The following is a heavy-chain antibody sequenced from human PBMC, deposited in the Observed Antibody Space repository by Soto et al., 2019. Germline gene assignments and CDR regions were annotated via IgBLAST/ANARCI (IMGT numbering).Heavy chain of an antibody. CDR2: ISGSGGST. D-gene: IGHD3-9*01. J-gene: IGHJ4*02. V-gene: IGHV3-23*01. CDR1: GFTFSSYA. Sequence: GGSLRLSCAASGFTFSSYAMSWVRQAPGKGLEWVSAISGSGGSTYYADSVKGRFTISRDNSKNTLYLQMNSLRAEDTAVYFCAKNCLLTGYSPFDYWGQGTLVTVSS. CDR3: AKNCLLTGYSPFDY.